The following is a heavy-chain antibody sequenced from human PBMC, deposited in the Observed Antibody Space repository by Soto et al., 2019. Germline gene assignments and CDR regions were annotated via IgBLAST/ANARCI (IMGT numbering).Heavy chain of an antibody. V-gene: IGHV1-18*03. CDR1: GYTFTSHV. CDR3: ARQDIKYYFDSRLYAQHPFFDN. D-gene: IGHD3-22*01. CDR2: ISTYNGNT. J-gene: IGHJ4*02. Sequence: GASVKVSCKASGYTFTSHVINWVRQAPGQGLEWMGWISTYNGNTHYAQNLQGRVSMTTDTSTTTAYMELRSLRSDDMAVYSCARQDIKYYFDSRLYAQHPFFDNWGQGTLVTVS.